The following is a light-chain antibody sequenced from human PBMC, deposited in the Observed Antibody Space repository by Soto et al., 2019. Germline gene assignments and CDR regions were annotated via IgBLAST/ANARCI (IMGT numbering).Light chain of an antibody. CDR3: HQYDSSPRT. CDR1: QSVGSNC. V-gene: IGKV3-20*01. CDR2: GAS. J-gene: IGKJ1*01. Sequence: EIVLTQSPGTLSLSPGDRATLSCRASQSVGSNCLAWYQQKSGQSPRLLIYGASFRASGIPDRFSGSGSGRDFTLTIRRLEPEDFAMYFCHQYDSSPRTFGQGTKVEIK.